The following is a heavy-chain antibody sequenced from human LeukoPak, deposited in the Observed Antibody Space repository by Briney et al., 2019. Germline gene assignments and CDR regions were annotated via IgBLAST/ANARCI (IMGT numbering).Heavy chain of an antibody. CDR1: GGSFSGYY. V-gene: IGHV4-34*01. CDR3: ASDYGDNSGAFDI. CDR2: ISHSGST. D-gene: IGHD4-23*01. Sequence: SETLSLTCAVYGGSFSGYYWSWIRQPPGKGLEWIGEISHSGSTNYNPSLKSRVTISVDTSKNQFSLKLSSVTAADTAVYYCASDYGDNSGAFDIWGQGTMVTVSS. J-gene: IGHJ3*02.